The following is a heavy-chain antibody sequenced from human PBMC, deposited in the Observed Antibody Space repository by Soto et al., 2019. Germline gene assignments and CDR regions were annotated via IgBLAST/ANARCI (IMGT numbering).Heavy chain of an antibody. CDR2: IFYSGST. CDR1: GGSISSSSYY. Sequence: PSETLSLTCTVSGGSISSSSYYWGWIRQPPGKGLEWIGSIFYSGSTYYNPSLKSRVTISVDTSKNQFSLKLSSVTAADTAVYYCAPRDNTWFFWGHGTLVTVSS. CDR3: APRDNTWFF. V-gene: IGHV4-39*01. D-gene: IGHD3-10*01. J-gene: IGHJ4*01.